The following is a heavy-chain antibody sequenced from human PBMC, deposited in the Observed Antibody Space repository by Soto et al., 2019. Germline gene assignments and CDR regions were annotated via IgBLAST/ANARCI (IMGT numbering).Heavy chain of an antibody. CDR2: IYYSGST. D-gene: IGHD3-3*01. Sequence: PSETLSLTCTVSGGSISSGGYYWSWIRQHPGKGLEWIGYIYYSGSTYYNPSLKSRVTISVDTSKNQFSLKLSSVTAADTAVYYCARGLRTTPDDFLAAWFDPWGQGTLVTVSS. J-gene: IGHJ5*02. V-gene: IGHV4-31*03. CDR3: ARGLRTTPDDFLAAWFDP. CDR1: GGSISSGGYY.